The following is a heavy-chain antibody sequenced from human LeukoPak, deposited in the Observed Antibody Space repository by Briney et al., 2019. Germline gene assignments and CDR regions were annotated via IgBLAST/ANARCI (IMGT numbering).Heavy chain of an antibody. V-gene: IGHV4-34*01. J-gene: IGHJ4*02. CDR3: ARRLPRYSSGWYYFDY. Sequence: SETLSLTCAVYGGPFSGYYWSWIRQPPGKGLEWIGEINHSGSTNYNPSLKSRVTISVDTSKNQFSLKLSSVTAADTAVYYCARRLPRYSSGWYYFDYWGQGTLVTVSS. CDR1: GGPFSGYY. CDR2: INHSGST. D-gene: IGHD6-19*01.